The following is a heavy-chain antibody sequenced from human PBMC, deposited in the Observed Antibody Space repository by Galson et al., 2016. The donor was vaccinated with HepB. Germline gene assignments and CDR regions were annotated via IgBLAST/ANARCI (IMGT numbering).Heavy chain of an antibody. Sequence: SLRLSCAASGFNFFSYAMGWVRQAPGKGLEWVSTIISSGGTTHFADSVTGRFSISRDNSKNMLDLQVHSLRVEDTAMYYCVRSRRLQLFDYWGQ. V-gene: IGHV3-23*01. CDR2: IISSGGTT. J-gene: IGHJ4*02. CDR1: GFNFFSYA. CDR3: VRSRRLQLFDY. D-gene: IGHD6-25*01.